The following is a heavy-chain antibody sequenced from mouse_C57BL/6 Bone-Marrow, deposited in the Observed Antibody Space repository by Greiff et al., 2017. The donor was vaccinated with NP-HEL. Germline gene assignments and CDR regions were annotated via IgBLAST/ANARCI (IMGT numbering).Heavy chain of an antibody. Sequence: VQLKQPGAELVKPGASVKLSCKASGYTFTSYWMHWVKQRPGKGLEWIGMIHPNSGSTNYNEKFKSKATLTVDKSSSTAYMQLSSLTSEDSAVYYCARSITAVVSKAYWGQGTLVTVSA. CDR1: GYTFTSYW. J-gene: IGHJ3*01. CDR3: ARSITAVVSKAY. D-gene: IGHD1-1*01. CDR2: IHPNSGST. V-gene: IGHV1-64*01.